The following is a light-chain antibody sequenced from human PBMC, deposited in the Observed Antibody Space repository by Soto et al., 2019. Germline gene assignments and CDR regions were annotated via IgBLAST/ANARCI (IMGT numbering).Light chain of an antibody. CDR3: QQHGSSPT. CDR2: GAS. J-gene: IGKJ5*01. V-gene: IGKV3-20*01. Sequence: EIVLTQSPGTLSLFAGERATLSCRASQSLTTRCLAWYQQKPGQAPRLLIYGASSRATGIPDRFSGSGSGTDFTLTISRLEPEDFAMYSCQQHGSSPTFGQGTRLEIK. CDR1: QSLTTRC.